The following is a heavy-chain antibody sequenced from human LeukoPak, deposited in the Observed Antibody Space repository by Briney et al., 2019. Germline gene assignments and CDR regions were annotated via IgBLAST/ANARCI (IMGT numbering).Heavy chain of an antibody. Sequence: GGSLRLSCAASGFIFSRFWMTWVRQAPGKGLEWVANIKEDGSEKYYVDSVKGRFSISRDNAKNSLYLQMNSLRAEDTAVYYCANDYFSGSSHRTPLSYWGQGTLVTVSS. CDR2: IKEDGSEK. V-gene: IGHV3-7*03. CDR1: GFIFSRFW. J-gene: IGHJ4*02. D-gene: IGHD1-26*01. CDR3: ANDYFSGSSHRTPLSY.